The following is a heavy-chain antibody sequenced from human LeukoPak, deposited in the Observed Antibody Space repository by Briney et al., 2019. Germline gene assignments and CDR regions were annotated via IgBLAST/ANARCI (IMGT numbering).Heavy chain of an antibody. Sequence: ASVKVSCKASGYTFTSYYMHWVRQAPGQGLEWMGIINPSGGSTSYAQKFQGRVTMTRDTSTSTVYMEMSSLRSEDTAVYYCARGTANFWSGYSSHFDYWGQGTLVTVSS. CDR1: GYTFTSYY. D-gene: IGHD3-3*01. CDR3: ARGTANFWSGYSSHFDY. CDR2: INPSGGST. V-gene: IGHV1-46*01. J-gene: IGHJ4*02.